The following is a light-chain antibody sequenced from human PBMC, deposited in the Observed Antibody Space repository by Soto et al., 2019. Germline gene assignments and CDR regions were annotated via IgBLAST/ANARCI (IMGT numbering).Light chain of an antibody. J-gene: IGKJ5*01. CDR2: DTS. CDR1: QSLSNN. Sequence: EIVMTQSPATLSVSPGERATLSCRASQSLSNNLAWYRQKPGQAPRLLFYDTSTRATGIPARFGASGSGTEFTLTINSLQSEDFAVYYCQLYGNSPPFGQGTRLEIK. CDR3: QLYGNSPP. V-gene: IGKV3-15*01.